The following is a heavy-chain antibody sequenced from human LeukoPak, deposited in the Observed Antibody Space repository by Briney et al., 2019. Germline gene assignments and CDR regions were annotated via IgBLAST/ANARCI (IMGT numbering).Heavy chain of an antibody. J-gene: IGHJ4*02. CDR2: INWNGEST. D-gene: IGHD6-19*01. CDR3: AKGDRNGWYFDY. CDR1: GYTFVDHG. V-gene: IGHV3-20*01. Sequence: GGSLRLSCAGSGYTFVDHGMSWVRQAPGKGLEWVAGINWNGESTGYGDSVKGRFTVSRDNAKNSLFLQMNSLRAEDTALYHCAKGDRNGWYFDYWGLGTLVAVSS.